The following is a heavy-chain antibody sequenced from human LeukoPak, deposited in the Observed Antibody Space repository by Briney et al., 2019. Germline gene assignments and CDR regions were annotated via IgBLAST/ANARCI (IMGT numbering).Heavy chain of an antibody. Sequence: PGGSLRLSCTASGFTLDDYAMHWVRQAPGKGLEWVSGISWDGGSIAYADSVKGRFAISRDNAKNSLYLQMNSLRPEDTALYYCAKDFSSSWFGTWFDPWGQGTLVTVSS. CDR1: GFTLDDYA. D-gene: IGHD6-13*01. J-gene: IGHJ5*02. CDR3: AKDFSSSWFGTWFDP. V-gene: IGHV3-9*01. CDR2: ISWDGGSI.